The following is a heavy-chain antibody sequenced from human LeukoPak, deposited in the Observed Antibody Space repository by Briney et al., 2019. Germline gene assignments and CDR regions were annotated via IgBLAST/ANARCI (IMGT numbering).Heavy chain of an antibody. CDR3: AKDPGGYSFNRGYYYYMDV. J-gene: IGHJ6*03. CDR2: IRYDGSNK. D-gene: IGHD5-18*01. Sequence: PGGSLRLSCAASGFTFSSYGMHWVRQAPGKGLEWVAFIRYDGSNKYYADSVKGRFTISRDNSKNTLYLQMNSLRAEDTAVYYCAKDPGGYSFNRGYYYYMDVWGKGTTVTVSS. V-gene: IGHV3-30*02. CDR1: GFTFSSYG.